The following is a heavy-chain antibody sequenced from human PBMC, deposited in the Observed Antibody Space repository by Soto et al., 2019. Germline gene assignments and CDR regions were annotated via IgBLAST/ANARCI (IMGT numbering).Heavy chain of an antibody. V-gene: IGHV4-34*01. CDR2: VNHSGEA. Sequence: SETLSLTCGVYGGSFRNYYWIWVRQPPGKGLEWIGEVNHSGEATYNPSLQSRVTIYLDTTNNHFSLKMTSVTAAETAIYFCAREESFPRCRFDSWGQGNQVTVSS. D-gene: IGHD1-26*01. CDR1: GGSFRNYY. J-gene: IGHJ5*01. CDR3: AREESFPRCRFDS.